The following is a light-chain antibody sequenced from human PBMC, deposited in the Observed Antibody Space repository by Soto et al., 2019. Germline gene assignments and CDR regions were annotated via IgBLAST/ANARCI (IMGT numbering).Light chain of an antibody. CDR1: SSDVGSYNL. Sequence: QSALTQPASVSGSPGQSITISCTGTSSDVGSYNLVSWYQQYPGKAPKLMIYEGSKWPSGVSNRFSGSKSGNTASLTISGLQAEDEADYYCCSYAGSYVLFGGGTKVTVL. V-gene: IGLV2-23*01. J-gene: IGLJ2*01. CDR2: EGS. CDR3: CSYAGSYVL.